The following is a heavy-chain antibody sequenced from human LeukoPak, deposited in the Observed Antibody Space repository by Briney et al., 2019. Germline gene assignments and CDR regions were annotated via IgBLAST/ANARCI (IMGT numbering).Heavy chain of an antibody. Sequence: GGSLRLSCAASGFTFSSYAMSWVRQAPGKGLEWVSAISGSGGSTYYADSVKGRFTISRDNSKNTLYLQMNSLRAEDTAVYYFANLPGRQPPRDGFDTWGRGQWSPSLQ. CDR3: ANLPGRQPPRDGFDT. D-gene: IGHD2-2*01. CDR2: ISGSGGST. CDR1: GFTFSSYA. J-gene: IGHJ3*02. V-gene: IGHV3-23*01.